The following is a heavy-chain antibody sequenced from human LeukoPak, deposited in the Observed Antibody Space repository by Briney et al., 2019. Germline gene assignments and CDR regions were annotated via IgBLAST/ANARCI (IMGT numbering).Heavy chain of an antibody. D-gene: IGHD3-10*01. V-gene: IGHV4-34*01. J-gene: IGHJ4*02. CDR1: GGSFSTYY. Sequence: SETLSLTCAVYGGSFSTYYWSWIRQPPGKGLEWIGEINHSGSTNYNPSLKSRVTISVDTSKNQFSLKLSSVTAADTAVYYCARGRRNYYGSGSYYRFDYWGQGTLVTVSS. CDR2: INHSGST. CDR3: ARGRRNYYGSGSYYRFDY.